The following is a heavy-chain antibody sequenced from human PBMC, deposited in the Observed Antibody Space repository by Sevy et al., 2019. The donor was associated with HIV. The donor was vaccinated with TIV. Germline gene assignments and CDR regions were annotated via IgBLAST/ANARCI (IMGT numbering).Heavy chain of an antibody. D-gene: IGHD3-22*01. CDR3: AKDQGAAKYYYDNSGYWDY. J-gene: IGHJ4*02. CDR1: GGSISSSSYY. V-gene: IGHV4-39*02. Sequence: SETLSLTCTVSGGSISSSSYYWGWIRQPPGKGLEWIGSIYYSGSTYYNPSLKSRVTISVDTSKNQFSLKLSSVTAADTAVYYCAKDQGAAKYYYDNSGYWDYWGQGTLVTVSS. CDR2: IYYSGST.